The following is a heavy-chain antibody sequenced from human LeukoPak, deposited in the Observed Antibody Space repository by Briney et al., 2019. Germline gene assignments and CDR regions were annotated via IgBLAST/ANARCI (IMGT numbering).Heavy chain of an antibody. Sequence: GEALKISCQGSGYRFTNYWIGCVRQRPGKGLEWMAIIYPGDSDIRYSPSFQGQVTISADKSISTAYLQWSSLKASDTAMYYCARYIIAVAEVYFDYWGQGTLVTVSS. J-gene: IGHJ4*02. D-gene: IGHD6-19*01. CDR3: ARYIIAVAEVYFDY. V-gene: IGHV5-51*01. CDR1: GYRFTNYW. CDR2: IYPGDSDI.